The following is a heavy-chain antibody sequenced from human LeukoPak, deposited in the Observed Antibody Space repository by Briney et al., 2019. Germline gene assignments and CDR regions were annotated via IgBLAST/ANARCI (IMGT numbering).Heavy chain of an antibody. V-gene: IGHV1-8*01. CDR3: ARGSWVIVVPAAIDTGSPDNYYGMDV. D-gene: IGHD2-2*02. CDR2: MNPNSGNT. J-gene: IGHJ6*02. CDR1: GYTFTSYD. Sequence: ASVKVSCKASGYTFTSYDINWVRQAPGQGLEWMGWMNPNSGNTGHSQKFQGRVTMTRNTSISTAYMELSSLRSEDTAVYYCARGSWVIVVPAAIDTGSPDNYYGMDVWGQGTTVTVSS.